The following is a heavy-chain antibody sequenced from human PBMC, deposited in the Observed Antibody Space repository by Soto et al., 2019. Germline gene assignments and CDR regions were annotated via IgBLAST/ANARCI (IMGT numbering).Heavy chain of an antibody. Sequence: QVTLKESGPVLVKPTETLRLTCTVSGFSLTNARLGVSWIRQPPGKALEWLGHIFSNDDTSDTASPRTSLTISKDTIQRQGVLTMRNMDPVDTALYYCARIRDERTGSYSHDGAFDSWGQGTRVTVSS. CDR3: ARIRDERTGSYSHDGAFDS. CDR2: IFSNDDT. J-gene: IGHJ3*02. D-gene: IGHD3-22*01. CDR1: GFSLTNARLG. V-gene: IGHV2-26*01.